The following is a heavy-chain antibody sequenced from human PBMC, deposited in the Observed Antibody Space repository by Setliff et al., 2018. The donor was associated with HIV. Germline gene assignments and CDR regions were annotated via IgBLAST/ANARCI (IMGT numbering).Heavy chain of an antibody. J-gene: IGHJ5*02. CDR1: GYSFISYD. Sequence: GASVKVSCKASGYSFISYDVSWVRQATGQGLEWVGWMNPDTGNTGYAQKFQGRVTFTRNTSTSTAYMDLSSLTSDDTAVYWCARMDKCISTTGVSWFDPWGQGSLVTVSS. CDR3: ARMDKCISTTGVSWFDP. CDR2: MNPDTGNT. D-gene: IGHD1-1*01. V-gene: IGHV1-8*01.